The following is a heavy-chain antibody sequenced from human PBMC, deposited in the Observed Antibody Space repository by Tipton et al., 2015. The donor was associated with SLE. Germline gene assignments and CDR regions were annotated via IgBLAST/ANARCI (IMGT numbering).Heavy chain of an antibody. CDR1: GFTFSTYA. CDR2: IYSSGIT. V-gene: IGHV3-23*03. CDR3: AKDGSSSLPSGGFDL. Sequence: SLRLSCAASGFTFSTYAMHWVRQAPGRGLQWVSLIYSSGITYYADSMKGRFTTSRDNSKNTLYLQMNSLRAEDTAVYYCAKDGSSSLPSGGFDLWGQGTLVTVSS. J-gene: IGHJ5*02. D-gene: IGHD6-13*01.